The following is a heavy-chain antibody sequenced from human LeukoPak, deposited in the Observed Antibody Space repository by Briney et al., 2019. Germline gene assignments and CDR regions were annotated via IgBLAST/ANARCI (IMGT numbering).Heavy chain of an antibody. CDR1: GFTFSSYW. D-gene: IGHD5-18*01. J-gene: IGHJ5*02. Sequence: GGSLRLSCAASGFTFSSYWMSWVRQAPGKGLEWVANIKQDGSEKYYADSVKGRFTISRDNSKSMLYLQMDSLKAKDTAMYYCTRFNSKGGQFDPWGQGTLVTVSS. CDR3: TRFNSKGGQFDP. V-gene: IGHV3-41*02. CDR2: IKQDGSEK.